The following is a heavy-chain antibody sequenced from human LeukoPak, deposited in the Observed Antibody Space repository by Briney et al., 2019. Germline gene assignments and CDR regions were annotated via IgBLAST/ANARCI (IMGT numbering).Heavy chain of an antibody. D-gene: IGHD6-13*01. J-gene: IGHJ3*02. CDR3: ARGTKPYTTSWYDAFDI. CDR1: GYIFTNYW. CDR2: IYPADSDT. Sequence: GESLKISCKGSGYIFTNYWIGWVRQMPGKGLEWMGIIYPADSDTRYSPSFQGQVTISADKSISTAYLQWTSLKASDTAMYYCARGTKPYTTSWYDAFDIWGQGTMVTVSS. V-gene: IGHV5-51*01.